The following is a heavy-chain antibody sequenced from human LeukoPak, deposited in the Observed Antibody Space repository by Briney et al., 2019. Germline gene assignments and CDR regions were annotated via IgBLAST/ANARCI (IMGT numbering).Heavy chain of an antibody. Sequence: GGSLRLSCAASGFTFSSYSMNWVRQAPGKGLEWVSAISASDGSTYYVDSVKGRFTISRDFSKNTLYLQMNSLRAEDTAVYYCAKLTSGWFEDFWGQGTLVTVSS. CDR2: ISASDGST. V-gene: IGHV3-23*01. CDR1: GFTFSSYS. D-gene: IGHD6-19*01. J-gene: IGHJ4*02. CDR3: AKLTSGWFEDF.